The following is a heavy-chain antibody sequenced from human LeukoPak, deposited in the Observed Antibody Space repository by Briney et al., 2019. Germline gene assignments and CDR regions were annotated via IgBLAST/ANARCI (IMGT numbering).Heavy chain of an antibody. CDR2: IKQDGSEK. CDR3: ARDTDYGDYVDY. J-gene: IGHJ4*02. Sequence: PGGSLRLSCAASGFTFSTYEMNWVRQAPGKGLEWVANIKQDGSEKYYVDSVKGRFTISRDNAKNSLYLQMNSLRAEDTAVYYCARDTDYGDYVDYWGQGTLVTVSS. CDR1: GFTFSTYE. V-gene: IGHV3-7*01. D-gene: IGHD4-17*01.